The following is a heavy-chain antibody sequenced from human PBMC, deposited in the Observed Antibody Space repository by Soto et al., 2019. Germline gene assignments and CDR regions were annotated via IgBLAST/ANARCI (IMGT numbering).Heavy chain of an antibody. CDR2: ISSDGSKK. CDR3: AMDLDGSSARFDY. CDR1: GFTFSNNG. Sequence: QVQLVESGGGVVQPGRSLRLSCVASGFTFSNNGIHWVRQAPGKGLEWVAVISSDGSKKYYADSVKGRFTISRDNSKNTLSLQMTWRGAEDPAVYYWAMDLDGSSARFDYGGQGTVVTVSS. D-gene: IGHD2-2*01. J-gene: IGHJ4*02. V-gene: IGHV3-30*03.